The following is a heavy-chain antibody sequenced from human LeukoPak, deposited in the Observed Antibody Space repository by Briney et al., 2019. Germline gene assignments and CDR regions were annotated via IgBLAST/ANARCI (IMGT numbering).Heavy chain of an antibody. CDR2: IYCSGNT. Sequence: SETLSLTCTVSGGSISSYYWSWIRQSPGKGLEWIGYIYCSGNTNYNPSLKSRVTISIDTSKNQFSLKLGSVTAADTAVYCCARVGEGCFDVWGQGTMVTVSS. V-gene: IGHV4-59*01. J-gene: IGHJ3*01. CDR1: GGSISSYY. CDR3: ARVGEGCFDV. D-gene: IGHD3-16*01.